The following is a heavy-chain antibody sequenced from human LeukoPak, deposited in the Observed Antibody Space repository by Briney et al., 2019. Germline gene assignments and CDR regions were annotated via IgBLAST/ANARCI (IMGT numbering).Heavy chain of an antibody. J-gene: IGHJ4*02. CDR3: SRYGSGRNLDY. CDR1: GFTFRSDD. V-gene: IGHV3-33*01. Sequence: GGTLRHPCSADGFTFRSDDIHGRRQAPEKGLEWVAVIWYDGSNKYYADSVKGRFTISRDNSKNTLYLQMNSLRVEDTAVYYCSRYGSGRNLDYWGQGSLVTVSS. CDR2: IWYDGSNK. D-gene: IGHD3-10*01.